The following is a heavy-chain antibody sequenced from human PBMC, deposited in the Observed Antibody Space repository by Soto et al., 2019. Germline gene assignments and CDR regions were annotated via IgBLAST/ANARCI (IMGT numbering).Heavy chain of an antibody. Sequence: SETLSLTCTVSGGSISSGGYYWSWIRQHPGKGLEWIGYIYYSGSTYYNPSLKSRVTISVDTSKNQFSLKLSSVTAADTAVYYCARAISRRLATVFFDIWGQGTMVTVSS. CDR1: GGSISSGGYY. CDR2: IYYSGST. CDR3: ARAISRRLATVFFDI. D-gene: IGHD5-12*01. J-gene: IGHJ3*02. V-gene: IGHV4-31*03.